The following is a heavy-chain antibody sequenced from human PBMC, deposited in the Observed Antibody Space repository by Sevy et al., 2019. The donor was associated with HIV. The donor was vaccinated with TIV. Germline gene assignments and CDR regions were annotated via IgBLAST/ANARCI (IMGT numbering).Heavy chain of an antibody. CDR1: GFTFSDYY. CDR3: ARDHEKDGDLGDYYYFAMDV. V-gene: IGHV3-11*01. CDR2: ISGSGDTI. Sequence: GGSLRLSCAASGFTFSDYYMSWLRQAPGKGLEWLSYISGSGDTIYYADSVKGRFTISRDNAKNSLYLQMNSLGAEDTAVYYCARDHEKDGDLGDYYYFAMDVWGQGTTVTVSS. D-gene: IGHD4-17*01. J-gene: IGHJ6*02.